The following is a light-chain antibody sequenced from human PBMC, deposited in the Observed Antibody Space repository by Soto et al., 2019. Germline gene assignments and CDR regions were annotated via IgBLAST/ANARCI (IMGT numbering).Light chain of an antibody. V-gene: IGLV1-47*01. CDR2: RND. CDR3: AVWDDIMRGPL. J-gene: IGLJ3*02. Sequence: QSVLTQPPSASGTPGQGGTISCSGSSSNTGSNYVYWYQHLPGTAPKLLIYRNDQRPSGVPDRFSGSKSGTSASLAISGLRSEDEADYYCAVWDDIMRGPLFGGGTQLTVL. CDR1: SSNTGSNY.